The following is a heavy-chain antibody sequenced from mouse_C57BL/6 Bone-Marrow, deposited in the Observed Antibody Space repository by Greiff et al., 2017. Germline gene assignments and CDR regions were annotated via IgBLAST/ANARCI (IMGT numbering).Heavy chain of an antibody. CDR1: GFNIKDYY. J-gene: IGHJ2*01. CDR2: INPSNGGT. Sequence: VQGVESGAELVKPGASVKLSCTASGFNIKDYYMHWVKQRPGQGLEWIGNINPSNGGTNYNEKFKSKATLTVDKSSSTAYMQLSSLTSEDSAVYYCARYYGSSPYYFDYWGQGTTLTVSS. CDR3: ARYYGSSPYYFDY. V-gene: IGHV1-53*01. D-gene: IGHD1-1*01.